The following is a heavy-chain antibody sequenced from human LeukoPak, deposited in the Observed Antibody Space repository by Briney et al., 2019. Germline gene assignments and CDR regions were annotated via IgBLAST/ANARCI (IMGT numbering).Heavy chain of an antibody. D-gene: IGHD2-2*03. J-gene: IGHJ4*02. CDR1: GYSISSGHY. CDR2: IYHSGST. V-gene: IGHV4-38-2*02. CDR3: ASGYFVHTFDF. Sequence: SETLSLTCTVSGYSISSGHYWGWIRQPPGKGLEWIGSIYHSGSTYYNPSLKTRVTISIDTSKNQFSLKLTSVTAADTAIFYCASGYFVHTFDFWGQGTLGTVSS.